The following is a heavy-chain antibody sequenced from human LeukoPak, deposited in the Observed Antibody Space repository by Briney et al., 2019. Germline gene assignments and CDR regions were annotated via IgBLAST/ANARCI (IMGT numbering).Heavy chain of an antibody. CDR1: GGSFSGYY. CDR3: ASWRGYYPNYYYYGMDV. Sequence: SETLSLTCAVYGGSFSGYYWSWIHQPPGKGLEWIGEINHSGSTNYNPSLKSRVTISVDTSKNQFSLKLSSVTAADTAVYYCASWRGYYPNYYYYGMDVWGQGTTVTVSS. V-gene: IGHV4-34*01. J-gene: IGHJ6*02. CDR2: INHSGST. D-gene: IGHD3-3*01.